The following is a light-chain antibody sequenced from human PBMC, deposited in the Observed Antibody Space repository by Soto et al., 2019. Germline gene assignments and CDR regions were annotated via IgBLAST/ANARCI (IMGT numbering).Light chain of an antibody. CDR1: RSDIGSNY. Sequence: QSVLTQPPSASGTPGQRVTISCSGSRSDIGSNYVYWYQHLPGMAPKLLIYRNDQRPSGVPDRISGSKSGTSASLAIIGLRSEDEAEYYCASWDDSLSDPIFGGGTQLTVL. CDR2: RND. J-gene: IGLJ2*01. V-gene: IGLV1-47*01. CDR3: ASWDDSLSDPI.